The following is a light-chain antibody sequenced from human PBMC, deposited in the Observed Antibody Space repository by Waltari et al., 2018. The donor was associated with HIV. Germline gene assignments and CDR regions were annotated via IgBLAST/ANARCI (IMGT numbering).Light chain of an antibody. CDR1: SSNIGTNA. CDR2: KSN. Sequence: QSVLTQPPSPSGTPGQRVTITCSGSSSNIGTNAVNWYQQLPGTAPKLLIYKSNERSSGVPDRFSASKSGASASLAISGLQSEDEAVYYCAAWDDSLNEVFGGGTKLTVL. V-gene: IGLV1-44*01. CDR3: AAWDDSLNEV. J-gene: IGLJ3*02.